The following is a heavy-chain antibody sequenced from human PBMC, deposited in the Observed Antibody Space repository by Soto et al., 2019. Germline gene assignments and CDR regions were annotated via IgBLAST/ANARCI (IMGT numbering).Heavy chain of an antibody. CDR1: GFSFSDYA. J-gene: IGHJ1*01. D-gene: IGHD5-12*01. CDR3: AKDAVSRDGVWLAHD. V-gene: IGHV3-23*01. Sequence: GSLRLSCAASGFSFSDYAMIWVRQAPGKGLEWVSGLYGSGGGIHYADSVKGRFTISRDNYANSVYLQMNSLRVEDTAVYYCAKDAVSRDGVWLAHDWGQGTVVTVSS. CDR2: LYGSGGGI.